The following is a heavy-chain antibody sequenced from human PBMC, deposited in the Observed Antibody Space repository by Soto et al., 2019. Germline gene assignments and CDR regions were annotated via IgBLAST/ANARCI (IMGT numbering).Heavy chain of an antibody. CDR2: INAGNGNT. CDR1: GYTFTSYA. CDR3: ARDLGRWPHY. V-gene: IGHV1-3*01. J-gene: IGHJ4*02. Sequence: QVQLVQSGAEVKKPGASVKVSCKASGYTFTSYAMHWVRQAPGQRLEWMGWINAGNGNTQYSQKFQGIVTITRDTAEYTAYMELSSLRCEDTAVYYCARDLGRWPHYWGQGTLVTVSS. D-gene: IGHD4-17*01.